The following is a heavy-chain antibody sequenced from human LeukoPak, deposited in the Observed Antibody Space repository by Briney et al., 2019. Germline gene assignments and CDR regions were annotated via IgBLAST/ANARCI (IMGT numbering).Heavy chain of an antibody. Sequence: GRSLRLSCAASGLTFSSYGMHWVRQAPGKGLEWVAVISYDGSNKYYADSVKGRFTISRDNSKNTLYLQMNSLRAEDTAVYYCAKGSEFDPWGQGTLVTVSS. CDR3: AKGSEFDP. D-gene: IGHD3-10*01. V-gene: IGHV3-30*18. CDR2: ISYDGSNK. J-gene: IGHJ5*02. CDR1: GLTFSSYG.